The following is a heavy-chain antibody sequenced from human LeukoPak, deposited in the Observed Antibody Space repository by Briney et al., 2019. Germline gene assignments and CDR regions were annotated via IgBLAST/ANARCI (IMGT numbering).Heavy chain of an antibody. CDR1: GGTFSSYA. D-gene: IGHD2-2*02. CDR3: ARDRGYCSSTSCYKLDY. Sequence: SVKVSCKASGGTFSSYAISWVRQAPGQGLEWMGGIIPIFGTANYAQKFQGRVTITAGESTSTAYMELSSLRSEDTAVYYCARDRGYCSSTSCYKLDYWGQGTLVTVSS. J-gene: IGHJ4*02. CDR2: IIPIFGTA. V-gene: IGHV1-69*13.